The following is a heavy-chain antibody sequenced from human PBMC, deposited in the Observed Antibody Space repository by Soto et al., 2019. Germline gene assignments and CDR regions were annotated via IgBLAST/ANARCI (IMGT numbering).Heavy chain of an antibody. V-gene: IGHV4-61*08. J-gene: IGHJ4*02. CDR2: IYYSGST. D-gene: IGHD3-22*01. CDR3: ARANPPYYYDSSGYYSRVLYYFDY. CDR1: GGSISSGDYY. Sequence: SETLSITCTVSGGSISSGDYYWTWIRQPPGKGLEWIGYIYYSGSTNYNPSLKSRVTISVDTSKNQFSLKLSSVTAADTAVYYCARANPPYYYDSSGYYSRVLYYFDYWGQGTLVTVSS.